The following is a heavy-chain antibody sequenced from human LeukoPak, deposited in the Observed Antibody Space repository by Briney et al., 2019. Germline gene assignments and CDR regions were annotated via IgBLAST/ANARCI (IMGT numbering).Heavy chain of an antibody. CDR1: GFTFSSYA. V-gene: IGHV3-30-3*01. Sequence: PGGSLRLSCAASGFTFSSYAMHWVRQAPGKGLEWVAVISYDGSNKYYADSVKGRFTISRDNSKNTLYLRMNSLRAEDTAVYYCARDWYYYDSSGYYFPFDYWGQGTLVTVSS. J-gene: IGHJ4*02. D-gene: IGHD3-22*01. CDR2: ISYDGSNK. CDR3: ARDWYYYDSSGYYFPFDY.